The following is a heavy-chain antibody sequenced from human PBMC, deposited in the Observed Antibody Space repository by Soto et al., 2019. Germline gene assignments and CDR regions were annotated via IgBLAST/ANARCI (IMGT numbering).Heavy chain of an antibody. CDR1: GYTFTSYG. CDR2: ISAYNGNT. J-gene: IGHJ6*02. Sequence: QVQLVQSGAEVKKPGASVKVSCKASGYTFTSYGISWVRQAPGQGLEWMGWISAYNGNTNYAQELQGRVTMTTDTSTSTAYMELRSLRSDDTPVDYCARGPVMDYYYYGMDVWGQGTPVTVSS. V-gene: IGHV1-18*01. D-gene: IGHD2-2*03. CDR3: ARGPVMDYYYYGMDV.